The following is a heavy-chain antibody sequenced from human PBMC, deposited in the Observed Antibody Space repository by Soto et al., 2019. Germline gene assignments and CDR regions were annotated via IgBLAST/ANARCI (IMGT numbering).Heavy chain of an antibody. J-gene: IGHJ3*02. Sequence: GGSLRLSCAASGFTFSIYAMSWFRQAPGKGLEWVSAISGSGGSTYYADSVKGRFTISRDNSKNTLYLQMNSLRAEDTAVYYCAKALYVGFGEDAFDIWGQGTMVTVSS. CDR2: ISGSGGST. D-gene: IGHD3-10*01. CDR3: AKALYVGFGEDAFDI. V-gene: IGHV3-23*01. CDR1: GFTFSIYA.